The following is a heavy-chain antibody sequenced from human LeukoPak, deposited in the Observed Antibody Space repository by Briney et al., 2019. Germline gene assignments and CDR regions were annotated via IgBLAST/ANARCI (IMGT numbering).Heavy chain of an antibody. J-gene: IGHJ5*02. CDR3: ARDLPGYYGSGSTINWFDP. Sequence: SETLSLTCTVSGGSISSYYWSWIRQPPGKGLEWIGYIYYSGSTNYNPSLKSRVTISVDTSKNQFSLKLSSVTAADTAVYYCARDLPGYYGSGSTINWFDPWGQGTLVTVSS. V-gene: IGHV4-59*12. CDR2: IYYSGST. CDR1: GGSISSYY. D-gene: IGHD3-10*01.